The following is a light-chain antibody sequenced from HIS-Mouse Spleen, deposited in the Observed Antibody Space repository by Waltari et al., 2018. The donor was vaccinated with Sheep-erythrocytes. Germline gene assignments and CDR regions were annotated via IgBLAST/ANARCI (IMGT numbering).Light chain of an antibody. CDR1: QGISSA. J-gene: IGKJ4*02. CDR3: QAWDSSSWV. V-gene: IGKV1-13*02. Sequence: AIQLTQSPSSLSASVGDRVTITCRASQGISSALAWYQQKPGKAPKLLIYDASSLESGVPSRFSGSGSGTDFTLTISGTQAMDEADYYCQAWDSSSWVFGGGTK. CDR2: DAS.